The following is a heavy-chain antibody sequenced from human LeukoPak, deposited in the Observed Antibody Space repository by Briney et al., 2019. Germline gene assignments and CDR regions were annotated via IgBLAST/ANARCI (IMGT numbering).Heavy chain of an antibody. V-gene: IGHV3-21*01. CDR2: ISSSSSYI. CDR1: GFTFSSYS. J-gene: IGHJ3*02. D-gene: IGHD3-22*01. CDR3: ARESDSSGFGAFDI. Sequence: SGGSLRLSCAASGFTFSSYSMNWVRQALGKGLEWVSSISSSSSYIYYADSVKGRFTISRDNAKNSLYLQMNSLRAEDTAVYYCARESDSSGFGAFDIWGQGTMVTVSS.